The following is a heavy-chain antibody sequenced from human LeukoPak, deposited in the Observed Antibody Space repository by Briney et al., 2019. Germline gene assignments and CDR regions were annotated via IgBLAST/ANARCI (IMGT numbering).Heavy chain of an antibody. J-gene: IGHJ6*02. CDR2: ISYDGSNK. V-gene: IGHV3-30-3*01. CDR3: ARTEFPLHLYYYYYGMDV. D-gene: IGHD2-21*01. CDR1: GFTFSSYA. Sequence: GGPLRLSCAASGFTFSSYAMHWVRQAPGKGLEWVAVISYDGSNKYYADSVKGRFTISRDNSKNTLYLQMNSLRAEDTAVYYCARTEFPLHLYYYYYGMDVWGQGTTVTVSS.